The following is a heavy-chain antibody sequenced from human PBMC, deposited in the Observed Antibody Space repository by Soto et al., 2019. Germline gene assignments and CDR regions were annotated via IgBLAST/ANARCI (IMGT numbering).Heavy chain of an antibody. D-gene: IGHD3-22*01. V-gene: IGHV1-69*12. CDR1: GGTFSSYA. CDR2: IIPIFGTA. CDR3: ARDLGDYYDRSGYQFDY. J-gene: IGHJ4*02. Sequence: QVQLVQSGAEVKKPGSSVKVSCKASGGTFSSYAISWVRQAPGQGLEWMGGIIPIFGTANYAQKFQGRVTITADESTSTAYMELSSLRSEDTAVYYCARDLGDYYDRSGYQFDYWGQGTLVTVSS.